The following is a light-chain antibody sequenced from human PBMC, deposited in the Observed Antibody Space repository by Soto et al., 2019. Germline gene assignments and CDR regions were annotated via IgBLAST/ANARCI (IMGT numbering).Light chain of an antibody. CDR2: GAS. J-gene: IGKJ1*01. V-gene: IGKV3-20*01. CDR1: QSVSSNH. Sequence: EIVLTQSPGTLSLSPGDRATLSCRASQSVSSNHLAWYQQNPGQAPSLLMYGASGRATGIPDRFSTSGSGTDFTLTIIRLEPGDFAVYYCQQYGNSPKTFGQGTRVEI. CDR3: QQYGNSPKT.